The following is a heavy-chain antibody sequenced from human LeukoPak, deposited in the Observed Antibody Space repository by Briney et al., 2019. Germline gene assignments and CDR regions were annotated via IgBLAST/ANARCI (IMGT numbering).Heavy chain of an antibody. CDR1: GFTFSNYA. Sequence: QSGGSLRLSCAASGFTFSNYAMSWVRQAPGKGLEWVSAISGSGGSTYYADSVKGRFTISRDNSKNTLYLQMSSLRAEDTAVYYCATENWVYPGVDIVAKRDYWGQGTLVTVSS. D-gene: IGHD5-12*01. CDR2: ISGSGGST. J-gene: IGHJ4*02. V-gene: IGHV3-23*01. CDR3: ATENWVYPGVDIVAKRDY.